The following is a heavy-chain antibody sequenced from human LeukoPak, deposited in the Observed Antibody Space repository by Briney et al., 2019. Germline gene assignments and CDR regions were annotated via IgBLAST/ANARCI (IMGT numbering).Heavy chain of an antibody. CDR1: GFTFSSYA. J-gene: IGHJ4*02. CDR3: ARAPIDLAVAGQFDY. D-gene: IGHD6-19*01. V-gene: IGHV3-30-3*01. CDR2: ISYDGSNK. Sequence: GGSLRLSCAASGFTFSSYAMHWVRQAPGKGLEWVAVISYDGSNKYYADSVKGRFTISRDNSKNTLYLQMNSLRAEDTAVYYCARAPIDLAVAGQFDYWGQGTLVTVSS.